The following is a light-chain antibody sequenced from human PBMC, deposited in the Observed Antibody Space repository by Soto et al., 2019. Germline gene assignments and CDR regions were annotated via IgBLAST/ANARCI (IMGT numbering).Light chain of an antibody. V-gene: IGLV2-8*01. Sequence: QSALTQPPSASGSRGQSVTISCTGTSSDVGGYNYVYWYQQHPGKAPKLMIYEVSKRPSGVPDRFSGSKSGNTASLTVSGLQPEDEADYYCSSYAGSNNLGVFGGGTKLTVL. J-gene: IGLJ3*02. CDR1: SSDVGGYNY. CDR3: SSYAGSNNLGV. CDR2: EVS.